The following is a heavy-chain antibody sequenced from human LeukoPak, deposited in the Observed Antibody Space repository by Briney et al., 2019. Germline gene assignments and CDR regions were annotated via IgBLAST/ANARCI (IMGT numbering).Heavy chain of an antibody. CDR2: ISPTGSTT. Sequence: SGGSLRLSCTACGFSFSGHWMHWARQLPGKGLVWVSRISPTGSTTSYADSVKGRFTVSRDNAKNILYLQVNNLRAEDTAVYYCARGPNSNWSGLDFWGQGTLLTVSS. CDR1: GFSFSGHW. D-gene: IGHD6-6*01. V-gene: IGHV3-74*01. CDR3: ARGPNSNWSGLDF. J-gene: IGHJ4*02.